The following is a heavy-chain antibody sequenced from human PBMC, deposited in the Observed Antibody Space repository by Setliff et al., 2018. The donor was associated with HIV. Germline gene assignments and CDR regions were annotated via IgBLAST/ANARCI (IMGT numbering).Heavy chain of an antibody. J-gene: IGHJ3*02. D-gene: IGHD1-26*01. CDR1: GFTFGSYW. V-gene: IGHV3-7*01. CDR3: ARDRWELAVAFDI. CDR2: IKQDGSEK. Sequence: PGGSLRLSCAASGFTFGSYWMSWVRQAPGKGLEWVANIKQDGSEKYYVDSVKGRFTISRDNAKNSLYLQMNSLRAEDTAVYYCARDRWELAVAFDIWGQGTMVTVSS.